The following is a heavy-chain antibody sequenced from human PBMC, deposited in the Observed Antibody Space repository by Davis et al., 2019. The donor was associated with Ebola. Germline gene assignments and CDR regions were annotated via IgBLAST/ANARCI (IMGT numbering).Heavy chain of an antibody. CDR3: APQGAI. D-gene: IGHD1-26*01. Sequence: GESLKISCAASGFTFSSYWMHWVRQAPGKGLEWVAVISYDGSNKYYADSVKGRFTISRDNSKNTLYLQMNSLRAEDTAVYYCAPQGAIWGRGTMVTVSS. J-gene: IGHJ3*02. CDR1: GFTFSSYW. V-gene: IGHV3-30*03. CDR2: ISYDGSNK.